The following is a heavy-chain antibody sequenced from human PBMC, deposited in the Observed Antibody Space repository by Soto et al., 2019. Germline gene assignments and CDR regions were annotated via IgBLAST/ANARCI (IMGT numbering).Heavy chain of an antibody. J-gene: IGHJ3*01. V-gene: IGHV3-23*01. CDR3: SICTTPRSFEALDF. CDR2: ISGSGGST. CDR1: GFTFSSYA. D-gene: IGHD1-1*01. Sequence: GGSLRLSCAASGFTFSSYAMSWVRQAPGKGLEWVSAISGSGGSTYYADSVKGRFTISRDNSKNTLYLQMNSLRAEDTAVYYCSICTTPRSFEALDFCGQGTIGTVS.